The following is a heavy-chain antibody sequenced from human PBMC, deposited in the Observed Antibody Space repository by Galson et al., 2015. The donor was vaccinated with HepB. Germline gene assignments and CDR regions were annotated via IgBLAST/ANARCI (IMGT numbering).Heavy chain of an antibody. J-gene: IGHJ4*02. CDR2: IRYDGSNK. Sequence: SLRLSCAASGFTFSSYGMHWVRQAPGKGLEWVAFIRYDGSNKYYADSVKGRFTISRDNSKNTLYLQMNSLRAEDTAVYYCAKDGLSGWQGPFDYWVQGTLVTVSS. D-gene: IGHD6-19*01. CDR3: AKDGLSGWQGPFDY. V-gene: IGHV3-30*02. CDR1: GFTFSSYG.